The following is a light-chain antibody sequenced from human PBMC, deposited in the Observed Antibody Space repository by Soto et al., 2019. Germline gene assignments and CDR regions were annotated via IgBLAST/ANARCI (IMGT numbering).Light chain of an antibody. CDR3: QQRRNLPYT. CDR1: QSVSNY. CDR2: DIT. V-gene: IGKV3-11*01. Sequence: ETLLTQSPGTLSLSPGERATLSCRASQSVSNYLAWFQQKPGQAPRLLIFDITNRAPGTPARFSGSGSVTDFTLTISSLEPEDFAVYYCQQRRNLPYTFGQGTKLEIK. J-gene: IGKJ2*01.